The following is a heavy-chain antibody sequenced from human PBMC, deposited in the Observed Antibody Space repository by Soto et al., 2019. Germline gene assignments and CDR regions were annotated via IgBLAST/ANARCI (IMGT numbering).Heavy chain of an antibody. CDR1: VYTFTSYD. V-gene: IGHV1-8*01. J-gene: IGHJ6*03. Sequence: ASVKVSCKASVYTFTSYDINWVRQATGQGLEWMGWMNPNSGNTGYAQKFQGRVTMTRNTSISTAYMELSSLRSEDTAVYYCARGEWDTAMVVYYYYYMDVWGKGTTVTVSS. CDR2: MNPNSGNT. CDR3: ARGEWDTAMVVYYYYYMDV. D-gene: IGHD5-18*01.